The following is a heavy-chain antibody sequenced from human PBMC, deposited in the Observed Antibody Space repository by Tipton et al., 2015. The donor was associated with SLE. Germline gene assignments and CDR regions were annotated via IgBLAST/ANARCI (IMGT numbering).Heavy chain of an antibody. J-gene: IGHJ2*01. Sequence: TLSLTCTVSGGSISSGTYYWSWIRQPAGKGLESIGYIYISGSTNYNPSLKSRVTISIDRSKNQFSLNLSSVTAADTAVYYCARERPSGWYFDLWGRGTLVTVSS. V-gene: IGHV4-61*09. CDR2: IYISGST. D-gene: IGHD3-10*01. CDR1: GGSISSGTYY. CDR3: ARERPSGWYFDL.